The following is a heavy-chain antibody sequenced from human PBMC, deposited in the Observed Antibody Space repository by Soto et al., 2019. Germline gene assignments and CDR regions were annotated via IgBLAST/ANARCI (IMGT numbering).Heavy chain of an antibody. CDR3: ARDSNTGSKYFAH. V-gene: IGHV1-69*01. Sequence: QVQLVQSGAEVKKPGSSVKVSCKASGGTFSTYAFSWVRQAPGQGLEWMGGVIPLFGTPDYEQKFQGRVTITADESTSTVHMELSRLRSEDTAVYYCARDSNTGSKYFAHWGQGTLVTVSS. J-gene: IGHJ4*02. CDR2: VIPLFGTP. CDR1: GGTFSTYA. D-gene: IGHD1-26*01.